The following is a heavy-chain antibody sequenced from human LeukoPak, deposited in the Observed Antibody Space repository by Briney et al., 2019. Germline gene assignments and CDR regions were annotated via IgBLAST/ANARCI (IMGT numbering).Heavy chain of an antibody. CDR1: GGSISSYY. CDR2: IYYSGST. D-gene: IGHD2-15*01. CDR3: GRDRTYCSGGSCHGYFDL. Sequence: SETLSLTCTVSGGSISSYYWSWIRQPPGKGLEWIGYIYYSGSTNYNPSLKSRVTISVDTSKNQFSLKLSSVTAADTAVYYCGRDRTYCSGGSCHGYFDLWGRGTLVTVSS. J-gene: IGHJ2*01. V-gene: IGHV4-59*01.